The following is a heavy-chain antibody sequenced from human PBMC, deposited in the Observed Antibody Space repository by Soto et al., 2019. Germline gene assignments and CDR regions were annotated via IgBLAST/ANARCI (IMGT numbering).Heavy chain of an antibody. CDR3: ARDAVAIDY. Sequence: GGSLRLSCAASEFTISSYAIHWVRQAPGKGLEWVAVISYDGSSKYNSDSVKGPFTISRDKSKNTVYLQMHSLTVEDTAVYYCARDAVAIDYWGRGTLVTVSS. CDR1: EFTISSYA. V-gene: IGHV3-30-3*01. CDR2: ISYDGSSK. D-gene: IGHD6-19*01. J-gene: IGHJ4*02.